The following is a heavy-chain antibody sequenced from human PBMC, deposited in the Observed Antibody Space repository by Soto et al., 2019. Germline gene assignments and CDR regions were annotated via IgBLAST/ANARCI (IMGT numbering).Heavy chain of an antibody. D-gene: IGHD3-9*01. CDR2: INRSRST. CDR1: GESFSGYY. Sequence: SETLSLACAVYGESFSGYYWSWIRQPPGKGLEWIGEINRSRSTNHNPSLKSRVTISVDTSKNQFSLKLNSVTAADTAVYYCARGWVGTGSHYFRFWGQGTLVTVSS. J-gene: IGHJ4*02. V-gene: IGHV4-34*01. CDR3: ARGWVGTGSHYFRF.